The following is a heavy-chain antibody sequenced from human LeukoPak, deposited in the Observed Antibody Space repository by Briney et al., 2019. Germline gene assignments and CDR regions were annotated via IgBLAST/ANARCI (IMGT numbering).Heavy chain of an antibody. CDR3: ARGKTGYYYDSSGTSSVDAFDI. CDR2: INHSGST. Sequence: SETLSLTCAVYGGSFSGHYWSWIRQPPVKGLEWIGEINHSGSTNYNPSLKSRVTISVDTSKNQFSLKLSSVTAADTAVYYCARGKTGYYYDSSGTSSVDAFDIWGQGTMVTVSS. V-gene: IGHV4-34*01. D-gene: IGHD3-22*01. CDR1: GGSFSGHY. J-gene: IGHJ3*02.